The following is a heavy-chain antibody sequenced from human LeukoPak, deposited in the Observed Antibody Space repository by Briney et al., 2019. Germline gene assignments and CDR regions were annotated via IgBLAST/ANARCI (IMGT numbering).Heavy chain of an antibody. CDR1: GFTVSSNY. J-gene: IGHJ4*02. D-gene: IGHD6-19*01. V-gene: IGHV3-53*01. CDR3: ARAPSGSSGWYVVH. Sequence: PGGSLRLSCAASGFTVSSNYMSWVRQAPGKGLEWVSLIYSGGVTYYADSVKGRFIISRDNSKNTLFLQMNSLRAEDTAVYYCARAPSGSSGWYVVHWGQGTLVIVSS. CDR2: IYSGGVT.